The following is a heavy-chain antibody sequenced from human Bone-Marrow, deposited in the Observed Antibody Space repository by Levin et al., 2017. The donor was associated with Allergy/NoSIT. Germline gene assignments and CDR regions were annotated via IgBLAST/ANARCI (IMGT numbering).Heavy chain of an antibody. CDR1: GGSISNYY. Sequence: SQTLSLTCTVSGGSISNYYWSWIRPPPGKGLEWIGYIYYSGSTNYNPSLNSRVTISVDTSRNQFSLKLSSVTAADTAVYYCARHSSSSRGWFDPWGQGTLVIVSS. D-gene: IGHD6-6*01. CDR2: IYYSGST. J-gene: IGHJ5*02. CDR3: ARHSSSSRGWFDP. V-gene: IGHV4-59*08.